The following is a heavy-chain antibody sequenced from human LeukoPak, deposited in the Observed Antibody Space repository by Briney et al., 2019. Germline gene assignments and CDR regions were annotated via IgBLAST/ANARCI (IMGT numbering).Heavy chain of an antibody. CDR3: AKDLLFDSWPYYFDY. V-gene: IGHV3-33*06. Sequence: PGRSLRLSCAASGFTFSSYGMHWVRQAPGKGLEWVAVIWYDGSNKYYADSVKGRFTISRDNSKNTLYLQMNSLRAEDTAVYYCAKDLLFDSWPYYFDYWGQGTLVTVSS. CDR2: IWYDGSNK. D-gene: IGHD6-13*01. CDR1: GFTFSSYG. J-gene: IGHJ4*02.